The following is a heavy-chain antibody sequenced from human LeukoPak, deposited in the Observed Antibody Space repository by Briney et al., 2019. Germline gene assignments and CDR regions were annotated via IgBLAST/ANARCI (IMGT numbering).Heavy chain of an antibody. CDR3: ARHSNWNGGVDWFDP. V-gene: IGHV4-59*08. J-gene: IGHJ5*02. D-gene: IGHD1-20*01. Sequence: SETVSLTCTVSSGSNYWSWIRQPPGKGLEWIAYIHYSGSPHYNPSLKSRVTASIDTSKNQFSLKLNSVTAADTAVYYCARHSNWNGGVDWFDPWGQGTQVTVSS. CDR2: IHYSGSP. CDR1: SGSNY.